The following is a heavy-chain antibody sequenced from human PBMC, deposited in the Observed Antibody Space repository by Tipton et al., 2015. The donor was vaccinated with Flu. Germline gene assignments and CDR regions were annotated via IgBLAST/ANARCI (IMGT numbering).Heavy chain of an antibody. CDR2: IYDSGST. V-gene: IGHV4-59*08. CDR3: ARRDYDILTGSRAFDI. J-gene: IGHJ3*02. D-gene: IGHD3-9*01. CDR1: GGSITTYY. Sequence: TLSLTCTVSGGSITTYYWSWIRQSPGKGLEWIGYIYDSGSTKYNPSLKSRVTISVDTSKNQFSRKLTSVTAADTAVYYCARRDYDILTGSRAFDIWGQGTMVTVSP.